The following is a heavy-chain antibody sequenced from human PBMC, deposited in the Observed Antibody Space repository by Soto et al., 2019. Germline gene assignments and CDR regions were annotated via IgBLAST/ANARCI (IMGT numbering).Heavy chain of an antibody. CDR2: ISGSGRTI. V-gene: IGHV3-11*01. CDR3: ARDHGNWFDP. CDR1: GFSFGVYY. J-gene: IGHJ5*02. Sequence: QVQLVESGGGLVKPGSSLRLSCTASGFSFGVYYMSWIRQAPGKGLEWVSYISGSGRTIDFADSVKGRFTISRDNANKSTYLHLNSLRAEDTAIYYCARDHGNWFDPWGQGTLVTVAS.